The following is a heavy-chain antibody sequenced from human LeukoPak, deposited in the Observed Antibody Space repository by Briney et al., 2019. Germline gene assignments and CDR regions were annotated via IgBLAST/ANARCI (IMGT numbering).Heavy chain of an antibody. CDR3: ARDRTGWYFDL. CDR2: IYHSGST. D-gene: IGHD1-1*01. Sequence: SKTLSLTCVVSGGSISSGGYSWSWIRRPPGKGLEWIGYIYHSGSTYYNPSLKSRVTIALDRFKNQFSLKLSSVTAADTAVYYCARDRTGWYFDLWGRGTLVTVSS. J-gene: IGHJ2*01. V-gene: IGHV4-30-2*01. CDR1: GGSISSGGYS.